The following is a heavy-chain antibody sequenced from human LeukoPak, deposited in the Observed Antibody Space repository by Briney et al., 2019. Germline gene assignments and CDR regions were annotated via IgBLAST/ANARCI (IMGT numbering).Heavy chain of an antibody. CDR2: ISSSSSYI. J-gene: IGHJ3*02. Sequence: TGGSLRLSCAASGFTFSSYSMNWVRQAPGKGLELVSSISSSSSYIYYADSVKGRFTISRDNAKNSLYLQMNSLRAEDTAVYYCARDFYCSSTSCYSFDAFDIWGQGTMVTVSS. CDR1: GFTFSSYS. CDR3: ARDFYCSSTSCYSFDAFDI. V-gene: IGHV3-21*01. D-gene: IGHD2-2*01.